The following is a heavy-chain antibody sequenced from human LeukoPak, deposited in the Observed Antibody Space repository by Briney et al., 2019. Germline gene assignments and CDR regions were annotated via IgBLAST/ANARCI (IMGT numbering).Heavy chain of an antibody. CDR2: INNNGDST. CDR1: GFTFSTFA. Sequence: PGGSLRLSCSASGFTFSTFAMHWVRQAPGKRLEYVSDINNNGDSTYYSDSVKARLTISRDNSKNTLFLQMASLRAEDTAVYYCVKTMMTFGGVIRTDAFDIWGQGTMVIVSS. D-gene: IGHD3-16*01. J-gene: IGHJ3*02. CDR3: VKTMMTFGGVIRTDAFDI. V-gene: IGHV3-64D*06.